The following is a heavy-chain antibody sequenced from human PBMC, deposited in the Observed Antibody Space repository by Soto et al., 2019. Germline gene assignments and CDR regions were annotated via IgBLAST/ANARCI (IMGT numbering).Heavy chain of an antibody. V-gene: IGHV1-69*13. Sequence: ASVKVSCKASGGTFSSYAISWVRQAPGQGLEWMGGIIPISETTNYAQKFQGRVTITADESKSTAYMELSSLRSEDTAVYYCARSQGSSTSLQIYYYYYYGMDVWGQGTTVTVSS. J-gene: IGHJ6*02. D-gene: IGHD2-2*01. CDR2: IIPISETT. CDR3: ARSQGSSTSLQIYYYYYYGMDV. CDR1: GGTFSSYA.